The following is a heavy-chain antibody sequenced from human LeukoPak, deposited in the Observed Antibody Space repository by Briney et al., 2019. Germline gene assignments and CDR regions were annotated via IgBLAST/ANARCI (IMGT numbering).Heavy chain of an antibody. J-gene: IGHJ5*02. Sequence: PGGSLRLSCAASGFTFSSYGMHWVRQAPGKGLEWVAVIWYDGSNKYYADSVKGRFTISRDNSKNTLYLQMNSLRAEDTAVYYCAKARLVVPAAIGVDPWGQGTLVTVSS. CDR1: GFTFSSYG. D-gene: IGHD2-2*02. V-gene: IGHV3-33*06. CDR3: AKARLVVPAAIGVDP. CDR2: IWYDGSNK.